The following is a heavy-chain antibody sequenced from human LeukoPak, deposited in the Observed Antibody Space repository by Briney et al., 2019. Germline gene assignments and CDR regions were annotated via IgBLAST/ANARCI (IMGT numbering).Heavy chain of an antibody. Sequence: PGGSLRLSCAASGFTFSSYSMNWVRQAPGKGLEWVSSISSSSRYIYYADSVKGRFTISRDNSKSTLLLQMNSLRVEDTAVYYCAKGRGFRVWDPWDNWGQGTLITVSS. V-gene: IGHV3-21*04. CDR3: AKGRGFRVWDPWDN. J-gene: IGHJ4*02. CDR2: ISSSSRYI. D-gene: IGHD3-16*01. CDR1: GFTFSSYS.